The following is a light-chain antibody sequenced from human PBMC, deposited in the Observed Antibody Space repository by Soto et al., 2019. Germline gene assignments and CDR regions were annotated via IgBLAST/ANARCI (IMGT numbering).Light chain of an antibody. Sequence: QAVVTQPPSASGTPGQRVTISCSGGGSNIGSNTVNWYQQFPGTAPKLLIYSNNQRPSGVPDRFSGSKSGTSASLAISGLQSEDEADYYCAAWDDSLNGPVFGGGTKLTVL. CDR2: SNN. V-gene: IGLV1-44*01. J-gene: IGLJ2*01. CDR1: GSNIGSNT. CDR3: AAWDDSLNGPV.